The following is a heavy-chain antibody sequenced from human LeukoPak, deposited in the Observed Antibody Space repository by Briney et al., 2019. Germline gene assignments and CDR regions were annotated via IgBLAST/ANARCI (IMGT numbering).Heavy chain of an antibody. Sequence: SVKVSCKASGGTFSSYAISWVRQAPGQGLEWMGGLIPIFGTANYAQKFQGRVTITTDESTSTAYMELSSLRSEDTAVYYCARPIRTIFGVVMPDAFDIWGQGTMVTVSS. CDR2: LIPIFGTA. CDR3: ARPIRTIFGVVMPDAFDI. CDR1: GGTFSSYA. D-gene: IGHD3-3*01. V-gene: IGHV1-69*05. J-gene: IGHJ3*02.